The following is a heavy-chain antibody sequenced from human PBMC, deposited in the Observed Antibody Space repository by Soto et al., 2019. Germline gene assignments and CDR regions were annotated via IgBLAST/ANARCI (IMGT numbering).Heavy chain of an antibody. CDR2: INHSGST. Sequence: SETLSLTCAFYGLYFSGYYWSWIRQPPGKGLEWIGEINHSGSTNYNPSLKSRVTISVDTSKNQFSLKLSSVTAADTAVYYCARGGIVVVVAADSLKNWFDPWGQGTLVTVSS. CDR3: ARGGIVVVVAADSLKNWFDP. CDR1: GLYFSGYY. V-gene: IGHV4-34*01. D-gene: IGHD2-15*01. J-gene: IGHJ5*02.